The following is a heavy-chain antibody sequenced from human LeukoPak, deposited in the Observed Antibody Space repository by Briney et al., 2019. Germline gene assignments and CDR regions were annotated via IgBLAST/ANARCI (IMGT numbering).Heavy chain of an antibody. V-gene: IGHV4-59*01. J-gene: IGHJ4*02. CDR2: IYYSGST. CDR3: ARTTAIATFDY. D-gene: IGHD2/OR15-2a*01. Sequence: AETLSLTCTVSGGSISSYYWSWIRQPPGKGLEWIGYIYYSGSTNYNPSLKSRVTISVDTSKNQFSLKLSSVTAADTAVYYCARTTAIATFDYWGQGTLVTVSS. CDR1: GGSISSYY.